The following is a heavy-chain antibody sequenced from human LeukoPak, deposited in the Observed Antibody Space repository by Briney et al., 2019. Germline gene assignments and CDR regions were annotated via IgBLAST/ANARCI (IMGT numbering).Heavy chain of an antibody. Sequence: GGSLRLSCAASGFTFSSYGMHWVRLAPGKGLEWVAVIWYDGSNKYYADSVKGRFTISRDNSKNTLYLQMNSLRAEDTAVYYCAKEGSSWSSSDFDYWGQGTLVTVSS. V-gene: IGHV3-33*06. CDR3: AKEGSSWSSSDFDY. J-gene: IGHJ4*02. CDR2: IWYDGSNK. CDR1: GFTFSSYG. D-gene: IGHD6-13*01.